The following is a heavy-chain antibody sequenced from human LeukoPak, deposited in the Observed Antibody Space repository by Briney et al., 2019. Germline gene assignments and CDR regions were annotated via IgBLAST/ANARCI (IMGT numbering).Heavy chain of an antibody. D-gene: IGHD3-10*01. CDR3: ARDLIGRYTFDY. CDR1: GFTFSDYN. J-gene: IGHJ4*02. Sequence: GGSLALSCAASGFTFSDYNMHWVRQAPGKGLDWVALMSPDGNKKYYADSEKGRFTISRDNSKNTVDLQLNSLRAEDTAVYYCARDLIGRYTFDYCGQGTLATVSS. V-gene: IGHV3-30-3*01. CDR2: MSPDGNKK.